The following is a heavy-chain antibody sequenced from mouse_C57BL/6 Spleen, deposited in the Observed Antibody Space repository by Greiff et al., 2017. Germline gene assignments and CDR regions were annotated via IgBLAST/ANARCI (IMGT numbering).Heavy chain of an antibody. Sequence: QVQLKQPGAELVMPGASVKLSCKASGYTFTSYWMHWVKQRPGQGLEWIGEIDPSDSYTNYNQKFKGKSTLTVDKSSSTAYMQLSSLTSEDSAVYYCARRAPYYSNPYYFDYWGQGTTLTVSS. V-gene: IGHV1-69*01. D-gene: IGHD2-5*01. CDR1: GYTFTSYW. J-gene: IGHJ2*01. CDR2: IDPSDSYT. CDR3: ARRAPYYSNPYYFDY.